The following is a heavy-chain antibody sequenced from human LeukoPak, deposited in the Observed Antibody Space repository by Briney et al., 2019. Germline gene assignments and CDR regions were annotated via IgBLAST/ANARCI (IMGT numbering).Heavy chain of an antibody. V-gene: IGHV3-23*01. CDR3: ARGLHFDY. Sequence: PGGSLRLSCAASGFTFSRYAMTWVRQAPGKGLEWVSTISGSGVSRDYANSVKGRITISRDNSKNTLYLQMNSLRAEDTAVYYCARGLHFDYWGQGTLVTVSS. D-gene: IGHD1-26*01. J-gene: IGHJ4*02. CDR2: ISGSGVSR. CDR1: GFTFSRYA.